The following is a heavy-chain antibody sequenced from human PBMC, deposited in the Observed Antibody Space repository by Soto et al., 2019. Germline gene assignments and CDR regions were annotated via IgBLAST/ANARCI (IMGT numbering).Heavy chain of an antibody. V-gene: IGHV3-74*01. Sequence: EVQLVESGGGLVEPGGSLRLSCAASGFTFSSYWMHWVRQAPGKGLVWVARINSAGSSTNYADSVKGRLTISRDNAKNTVYLQMTSLRDEDTALYYCARGASSGWTHSFDYWGQGSLVTVSS. J-gene: IGHJ4*02. CDR2: INSAGSST. CDR1: GFTFSSYW. CDR3: ARGASSGWTHSFDY. D-gene: IGHD6-19*01.